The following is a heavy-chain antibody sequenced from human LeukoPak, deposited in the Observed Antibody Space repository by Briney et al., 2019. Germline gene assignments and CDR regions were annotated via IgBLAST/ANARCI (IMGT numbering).Heavy chain of an antibody. Sequence: SETLSLTCTVSGGSISSGGYYWSWIRQPPGKGLEWIGYIYHSGSTYYNPSLKSRVTISVDRSKNQFSLKLSSVTAADTAVYYCARVRGYYYDSSGYYFDYWGQGTLVTVSS. CDR2: IYHSGST. V-gene: IGHV4-30-2*01. J-gene: IGHJ4*02. D-gene: IGHD3-22*01. CDR1: GGSISSGGYY. CDR3: ARVRGYYYDSSGYYFDY.